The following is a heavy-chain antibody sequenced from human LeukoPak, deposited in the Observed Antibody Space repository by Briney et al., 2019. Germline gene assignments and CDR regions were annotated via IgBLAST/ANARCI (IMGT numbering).Heavy chain of an antibody. V-gene: IGHV3-33*01. CDR1: GFTFSSYG. CDR2: IWYDGSNK. CDR3: ARPASSEDYNFDY. Sequence: GGSLRLSCAASGFTFSSYGMHWVRQAPGKGLDRVAVIWYDGSNKYYADSVKGRFTISRDNSKNTLYLQMNSLRAEDTAVYYCARPASSEDYNFDYWGQGTLVTVSS. D-gene: IGHD6-19*01. J-gene: IGHJ4*02.